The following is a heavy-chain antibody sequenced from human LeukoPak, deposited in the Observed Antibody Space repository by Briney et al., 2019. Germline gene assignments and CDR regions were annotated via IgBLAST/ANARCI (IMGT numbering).Heavy chain of an antibody. CDR2: ISSSGSTV. D-gene: IGHD3-22*01. J-gene: IGHJ6*02. CDR3: ARDQKGWITMIVAAAYGMDV. CDR1: GFTFRDYY. Sequence: KSGGSLRLSCAASGFTFRDYYMSWIRQAPGKGLEWVSYISSSGSTVYYADSVKGRFTISRDNAKNSLYLQMNSLRAEDTAVYYCARDQKGWITMIVAAAYGMDVWGQGTTVTVSS. V-gene: IGHV3-11*01.